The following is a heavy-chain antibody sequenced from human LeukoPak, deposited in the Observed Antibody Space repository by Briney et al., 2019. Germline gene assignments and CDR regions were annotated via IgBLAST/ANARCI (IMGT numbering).Heavy chain of an antibody. CDR1: GVSISSYY. CDR3: ARGTVPYYYYYGMDV. Sequence: AETLSLTCTASGVSISSYYWSWIRQPPGKGPEWIGYIYYSGSTNDNPSLKSRVTISVDTSKNQFSLKLSSVTAADTAVYYCARGTVPYYYYYGMDVWGQGTTVTVSS. D-gene: IGHD4-17*01. V-gene: IGHV4-59*01. J-gene: IGHJ6*02. CDR2: IYYSGST.